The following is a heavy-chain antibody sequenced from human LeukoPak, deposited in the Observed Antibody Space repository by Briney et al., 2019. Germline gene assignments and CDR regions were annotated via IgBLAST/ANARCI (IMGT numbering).Heavy chain of an antibody. CDR2: INPSGGST. D-gene: IGHD6-19*01. Sequence: ASVKVSCKASGYTFTSYYMHWVRQAPGQGLEWMGIINPSGGSTSYAQKFQGRVTMTRDTSTSTVYMELSSLRAEDTAVYYCARVVAVAGKAFDIWGQGTMVTVSS. CDR3: ARVVAVAGKAFDI. V-gene: IGHV1-46*01. CDR1: GYTFTSYY. J-gene: IGHJ3*02.